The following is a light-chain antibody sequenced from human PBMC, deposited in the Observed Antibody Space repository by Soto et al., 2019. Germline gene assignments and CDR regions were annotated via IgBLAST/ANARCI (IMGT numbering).Light chain of an antibody. CDR2: GAS. Sequence: EIVLTQSPGTLSLSPGERATLSCRASQSVSSSCLAWYQQKPGQAPRLLIYGASSRATGIPDRFSGSGSGTDFTLTISRLEPEDFAMYYCHQYGSSPWTFGQGTKVEIK. J-gene: IGKJ1*01. V-gene: IGKV3-20*01. CDR3: HQYGSSPWT. CDR1: QSVSSSC.